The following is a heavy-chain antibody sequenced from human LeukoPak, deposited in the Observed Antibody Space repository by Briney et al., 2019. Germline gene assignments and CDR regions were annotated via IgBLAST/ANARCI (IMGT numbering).Heavy chain of an antibody. CDR3: ARATIWPVGAFDI. D-gene: IGHD1-26*01. Sequence: GGSLRLSCAASGFTFSSYSMNWVRQAPGKGLEWVSSISSSSSYIYYADSVKGRFTISRDNAKNSLYLQMNSLRAEDTAVYYCARATIWPVGAFDIWGQGIMVTVSS. CDR2: ISSSSSYI. V-gene: IGHV3-21*01. J-gene: IGHJ3*02. CDR1: GFTFSSYS.